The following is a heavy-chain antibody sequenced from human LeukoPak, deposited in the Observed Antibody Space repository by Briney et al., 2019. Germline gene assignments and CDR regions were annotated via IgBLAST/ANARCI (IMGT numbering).Heavy chain of an antibody. Sequence: SKTLSLTCTVSGASISNLYLSWIRQPAGKGLEWIGRLYDSGSTNYNPSLKSRVTMSVDTSTNQFSLKLSSVTAADTAVYYCASVVGLNWFDPWGQGTLVTVSS. CDR2: LYDSGST. J-gene: IGHJ5*02. V-gene: IGHV4-4*07. D-gene: IGHD2-15*01. CDR1: GASISNLY. CDR3: ASVVGLNWFDP.